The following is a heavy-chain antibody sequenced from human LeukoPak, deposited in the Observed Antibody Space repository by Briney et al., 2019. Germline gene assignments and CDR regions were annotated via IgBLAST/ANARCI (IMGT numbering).Heavy chain of an antibody. CDR1: GFTFSNYN. CDR3: ARDSPYGTAGY. V-gene: IGHV3-21*01. CDR2: ISSSSSYI. D-gene: IGHD2-8*02. Sequence: GGSLRLSCAASGFTFSNYNMNWVRQAPGKGLAWVSSISSSSSYIYYADSVKGRFTISRDNTKNSLYLQMNSLRAEDTAVYYCARDSPYGTAGYWGQGTLVTVSS. J-gene: IGHJ4*02.